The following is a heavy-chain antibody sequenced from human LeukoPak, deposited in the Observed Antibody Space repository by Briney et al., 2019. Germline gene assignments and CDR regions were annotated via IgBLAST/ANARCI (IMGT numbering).Heavy chain of an antibody. Sequence: KASETLSLTCTVSGGSISSSSYYWGWIRQPPGKGLEWIGSIYYSGSTYYNPSLKSRVTISVDTSKNQFSLKLSSVTAADTAVYYCASAPVTTYYYYYYMDVWGKGTTVTVSS. CDR1: GGSISSSSYY. V-gene: IGHV4-39*07. CDR3: ASAPVTTYYYYYYMDV. D-gene: IGHD4-17*01. J-gene: IGHJ6*03. CDR2: IYYSGST.